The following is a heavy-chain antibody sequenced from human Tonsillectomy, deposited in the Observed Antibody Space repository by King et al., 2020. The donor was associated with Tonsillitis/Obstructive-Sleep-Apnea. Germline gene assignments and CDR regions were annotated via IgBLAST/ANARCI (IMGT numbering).Heavy chain of an antibody. V-gene: IGHV3-13*05. CDR3: ARAYDSSGYYYYGMEG. Sequence: DVQLVESGGGLVQPGGSLRLSCAASGFTFSSYDMHWVRQATGKRLEWVSGIGTAGDPYYPGSVKGRFTISRENAKNSLYLQMNSLRAGDTAVYYCARAYDSSGYYYYGMEGWGQGSTVTVSS. D-gene: IGHD3-22*01. J-gene: IGHJ6*02. CDR2: IGTAGDP. CDR1: GFTFSSYD.